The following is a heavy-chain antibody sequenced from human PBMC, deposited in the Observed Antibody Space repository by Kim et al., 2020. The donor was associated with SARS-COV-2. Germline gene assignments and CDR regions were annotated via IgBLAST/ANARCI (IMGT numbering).Heavy chain of an antibody. CDR2: IDPSDSYT. CDR1: GYSFTSYW. Sequence: GESLKISCKGSGYSFTSYWISWVRQMPGKGLEWMGRIDPSDSYTNYSPSFQGHVTISADKSISTAYLQWSSLKASDTAMYYCARHNPRPDYGGNSFDYWGQGTLVTVSS. V-gene: IGHV5-10-1*01. J-gene: IGHJ4*02. D-gene: IGHD4-17*01. CDR3: ARHNPRPDYGGNSFDY.